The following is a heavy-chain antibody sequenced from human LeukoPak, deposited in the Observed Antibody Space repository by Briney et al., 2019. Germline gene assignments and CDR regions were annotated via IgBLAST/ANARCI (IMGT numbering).Heavy chain of an antibody. CDR1: GFSFSNYA. J-gene: IGHJ4*02. CDR2: ISDSGSTA. CDR3: AKDMQTWPRFPDY. Sequence: QPGGSLRLSCGASGFSFSNYAMTWVRQAPGKGLEWVSGISDSGSTAFYADSVKGRFTSSRDNPKNTLYLQINSLRAEDTAVYYCAKDMQTWPRFPDYWGQGTLVTVSS. D-gene: IGHD5-12*01. V-gene: IGHV3-23*01.